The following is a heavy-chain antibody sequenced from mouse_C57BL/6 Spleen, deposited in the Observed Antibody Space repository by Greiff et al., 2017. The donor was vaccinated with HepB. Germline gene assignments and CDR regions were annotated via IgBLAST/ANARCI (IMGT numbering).Heavy chain of an antibody. CDR2: IDPSDSYT. CDR3: ARGAYYSNYAWFAY. D-gene: IGHD2-5*01. V-gene: IGHV1-50*01. CDR1: GYTFTSYW. Sequence: QVQLQQPGAELVKPGASVKLSCKASGYTFTSYWMQWVKQRPGQGLEWIGEIDPSDSYTNYNQKFKGKATLTVDTSSSTAYMQLSSLTSEDSAVYCCARGAYYSNYAWFAYWGQGTLVPVSA. J-gene: IGHJ3*01.